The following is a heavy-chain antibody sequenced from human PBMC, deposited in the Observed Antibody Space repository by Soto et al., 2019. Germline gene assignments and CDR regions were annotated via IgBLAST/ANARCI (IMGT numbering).Heavy chain of an antibody. D-gene: IGHD3-10*01. CDR2: INHSGST. CDR1: GGSFSGYY. CDR3: ARGRLSGYGSGSTSKLFDP. V-gene: IGHV4-34*01. Sequence: QVQLQQWGAGLLKPSETLSLTCAVYGGSFSGYYWSWIRQPPGKGLEWIGEINHSGSTNYNPSLKSRVTISVDTSKNQFSLKLSSVTAADTAVYYCARGRLSGYGSGSTSKLFDPWGQGTLLTVSS. J-gene: IGHJ5*02.